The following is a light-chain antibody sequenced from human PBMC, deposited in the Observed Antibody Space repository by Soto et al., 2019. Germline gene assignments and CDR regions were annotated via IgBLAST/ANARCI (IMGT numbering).Light chain of an antibody. CDR3: QQYGSSPTIT. CDR1: QSVSSSY. CDR2: GAS. V-gene: IGKV3-20*01. Sequence: DTVLTQSPGTLSLCPGERATLSCRASQSVSSSYLAWYQQKPGQAPRLLIYGASSRATGIPDRFSGSGSGTDFTLTISRLEPEDFAVYYCQQYGSSPTITFGQGTRLEIK. J-gene: IGKJ5*01.